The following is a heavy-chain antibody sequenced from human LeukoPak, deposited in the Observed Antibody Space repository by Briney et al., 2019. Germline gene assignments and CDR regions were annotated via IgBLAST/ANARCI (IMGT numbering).Heavy chain of an antibody. D-gene: IGHD3-10*01. CDR2: ISSSSSYI. CDR3: ARVPFGGTPCYFDY. Sequence: GGSLRLSCAASGFTFSSYAMSWVRQAPGKGLEWVSSISSSSSYIYYADSVKGRFTISRDNAKNSLYLQMNSLRAEDTAVYYCARVPFGGTPCYFDYWGQGTLVTVSS. J-gene: IGHJ4*02. V-gene: IGHV3-21*01. CDR1: GFTFSSYA.